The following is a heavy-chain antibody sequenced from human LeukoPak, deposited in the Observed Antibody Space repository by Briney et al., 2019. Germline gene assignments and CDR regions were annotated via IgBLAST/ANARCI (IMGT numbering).Heavy chain of an antibody. CDR1: GFTFSDYY. V-gene: IGHV3-11*01. Sequence: GGSLRLSCAASGFTFSDYYMSWIRQAPGKGLEWVSYISSSGSTIYYADSVKGRFTISRDNAKNSLYLQMNSLRAEDTAVYYCARDIYDSSGYYWENWGQGTLVTVSS. D-gene: IGHD3-22*01. J-gene: IGHJ4*02. CDR3: ARDIYDSSGYYWEN. CDR2: ISSSGSTI.